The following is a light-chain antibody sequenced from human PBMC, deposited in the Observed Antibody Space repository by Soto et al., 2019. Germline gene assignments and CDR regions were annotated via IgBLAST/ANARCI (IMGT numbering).Light chain of an antibody. CDR2: DVS. Sequence: SALAQPASVSGSPGQSITISCTGTSSDVGGYNYVSWYQHHPGKAPRLMIYDVSNRPSGVSNRFSGSKSGNTASLTISGLQPEDEDDYYCCSYTTSNTRQIVFGTGTKVTVL. CDR1: SSDVGGYNY. CDR3: CSYTTSNTRQIV. V-gene: IGLV2-14*03. J-gene: IGLJ1*01.